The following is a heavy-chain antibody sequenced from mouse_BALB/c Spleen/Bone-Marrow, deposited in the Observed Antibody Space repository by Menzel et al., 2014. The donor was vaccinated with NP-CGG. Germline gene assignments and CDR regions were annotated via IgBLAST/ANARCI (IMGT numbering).Heavy chain of an antibody. CDR3: ARAPYDYDDLYCAMDY. CDR1: GFSLTGYG. V-gene: IGHV2-6-7*01. J-gene: IGHJ4*01. D-gene: IGHD2-4*01. CDR2: IWGDGST. Sequence: QVQLQQSGPGLVAPSQSLSITCTVSGFSLTGYGLNWVRQPPGKGLEWLGMIWGDGSTDYNSALKSRLSISKDNSKSQVFLKMNSLQTDDTARYYCARAPYDYDDLYCAMDYWGQGTSVTVSS.